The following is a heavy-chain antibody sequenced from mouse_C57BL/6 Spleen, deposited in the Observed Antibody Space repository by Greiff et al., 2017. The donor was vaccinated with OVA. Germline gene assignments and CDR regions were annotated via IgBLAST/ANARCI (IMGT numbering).Heavy chain of an antibody. CDR3: ARGFGYYGSDGSSAMDY. CDR2: IYPGSGST. J-gene: IGHJ4*01. CDR1: GYTFTSYW. V-gene: IGHV1-55*01. Sequence: QVQLQQPGAELVKPGASVKMSCKASGYTFTSYWITWVKQRPGQGLEWIGDIYPGSGSTNYNEKFKSKATLTVDTSSSTAYMQLSSLTSEDSAVYYCARGFGYYGSDGSSAMDYWGQGTSVTVSS. D-gene: IGHD1-1*01.